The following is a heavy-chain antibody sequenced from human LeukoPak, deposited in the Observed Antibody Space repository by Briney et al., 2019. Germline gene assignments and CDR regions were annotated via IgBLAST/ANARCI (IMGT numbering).Heavy chain of an antibody. CDR2: IYPSGTT. CDR1: GYSISSGYY. D-gene: IGHD6-13*01. CDR3: ARAYSSSWYFNWFDP. V-gene: IGHV4-38-2*02. J-gene: IGHJ5*02. Sequence: PSETLSLTCTVSGYSISSGYYWGWIRQPPGKGLEWIGNIYPSGTTYYKPSLKTRVTISVDTSKNQFSLKLSSVTAADTAVYFCARAYSSSWYFNWFDPWGQGTLVTVSS.